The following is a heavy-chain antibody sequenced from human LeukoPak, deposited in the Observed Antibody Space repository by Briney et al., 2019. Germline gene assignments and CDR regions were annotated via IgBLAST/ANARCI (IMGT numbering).Heavy chain of an antibody. CDR1: GFTFSSYA. Sequence: GGSLRLSCAASGFTFSSYAMSWVRQAPGKGLEWVSAISGSGGSTYYADSVKGRFTVSRDNSKNTVYLQMNSLRAEGRAVYYCAKEQTSSGFFDYWGQGTLVTVSS. V-gene: IGHV3-23*01. J-gene: IGHJ4*02. D-gene: IGHD3-10*01. CDR2: ISGSGGST. CDR3: AKEQTSSGFFDY.